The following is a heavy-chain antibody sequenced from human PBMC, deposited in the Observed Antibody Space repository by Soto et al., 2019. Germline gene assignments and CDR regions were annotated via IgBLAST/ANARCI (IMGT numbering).Heavy chain of an antibody. CDR2: IYTVGSGT. CDR1: GFTFSSDW. CDR3: ARVPSIVFVPAATYYYYYYGMDV. J-gene: IGHJ6*04. Sequence: GGSLRLSCAASGFTFSSDWMHWLRQAPGKGLVWVSRIYTVGSGTTYADSVKGRFTISRDNAKNSLYLQMNSLRAEDTAVYYCARVPSIVFVPAATYYYYYYGMDVWGKGTTVTVSS. V-gene: IGHV3-74*01. D-gene: IGHD2-2*01.